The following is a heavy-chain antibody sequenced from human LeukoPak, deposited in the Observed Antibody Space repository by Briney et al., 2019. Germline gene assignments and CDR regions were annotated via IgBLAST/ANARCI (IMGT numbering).Heavy chain of an antibody. CDR3: ARDYDVLTGGMDV. CDR1: GFTFRTYI. D-gene: IGHD3-9*01. V-gene: IGHV3-21*01. J-gene: IGHJ6*02. CDR2: ISSSSISI. Sequence: GGSLRLSCAASGFTFRTYIMNRVRQAPGKGLEWVASISSSSISIDYADSLKGRFTISRDNAKNSLYLQMNSLRAEDTAVYYCARDYDVLTGGMDVWGQGTSVTVSS.